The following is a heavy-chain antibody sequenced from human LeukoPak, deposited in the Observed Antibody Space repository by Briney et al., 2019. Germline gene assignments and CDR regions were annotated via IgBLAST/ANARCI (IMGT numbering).Heavy chain of an antibody. D-gene: IGHD1-26*01. CDR2: TRDKANSYTT. V-gene: IGHV3-72*01. CDR3: ARAWREGGAYYFDY. J-gene: IGHJ4*02. CDR1: GFTFSDHY. Sequence: GGSLRLSCAASGFTFSDHYMDWVRPAPGKGLEWVGRTRDKANSYTTEYAASVKGRFTISRDDSKNSLYLQMNSLKTEDTAVYYCARAWREGGAYYFDYWGQGTLVTVSS.